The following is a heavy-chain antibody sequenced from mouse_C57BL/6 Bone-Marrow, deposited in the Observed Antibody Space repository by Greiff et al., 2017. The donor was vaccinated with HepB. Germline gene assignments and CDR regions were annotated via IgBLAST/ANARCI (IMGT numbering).Heavy chain of an antibody. Sequence: QVQLQQPGAELVKPGASVKLSCKASGYTFTSYWMQWVKQRPGQGLEWIGEIDPSDSYTNYNQKFKGKATLTVDTSSSTAYMQLSSLTSEDSAVYYCDRDGDYDYDYWGQGNTLTVSS. CDR2: IDPSDSYT. V-gene: IGHV1-50*01. CDR3: DRDGDYDYDY. J-gene: IGHJ2*01. CDR1: GYTFTSYW. D-gene: IGHD2-4*01.